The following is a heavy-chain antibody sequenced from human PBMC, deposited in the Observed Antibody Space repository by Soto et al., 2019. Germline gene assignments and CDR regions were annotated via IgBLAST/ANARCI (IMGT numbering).Heavy chain of an antibody. J-gene: IGHJ4*02. Sequence: SEILSLTCTVSGGSISSYFYIWVRQPPGKGLEWIGSVYYTGTTDYNPSLKSRVTISVDTSKTQFSLNLRSVTAADTAVYYCARDLAAVPRAFDYWGRGTLVTVSS. V-gene: IGHV4-59*01. D-gene: IGHD6-13*01. CDR1: GGSISSYF. CDR2: VYYTGTT. CDR3: ARDLAAVPRAFDY.